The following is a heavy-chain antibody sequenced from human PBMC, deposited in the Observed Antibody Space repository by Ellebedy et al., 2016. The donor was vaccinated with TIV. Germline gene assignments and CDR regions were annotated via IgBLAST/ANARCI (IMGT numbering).Heavy chain of an antibody. Sequence: PGGSLRLSCAASGFTFSRSNMIWVRQAPGKWLEWVTYIGTSGTFIQYADSVKGRFTISRDNAKNSLYLQLNSLRAEDTAGYYCTRELSVELRAFDSWGQGTMVTASS. D-gene: IGHD3-16*01. CDR2: IGTSGTFI. J-gene: IGHJ3*02. CDR3: TRELSVELRAFDS. CDR1: GFTFSRSN. V-gene: IGHV3-21*01.